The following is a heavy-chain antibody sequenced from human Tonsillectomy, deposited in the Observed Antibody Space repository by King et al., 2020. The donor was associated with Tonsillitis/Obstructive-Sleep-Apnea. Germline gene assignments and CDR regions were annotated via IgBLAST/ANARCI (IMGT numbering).Heavy chain of an antibody. CDR3: ARDRADY. CDR1: GFTFSSYA. Sequence: VQLVESRGGLVQPGGSLRLSCAASGFTFSSYAMHWVRQAPGKGLEYVSAISSNGGSTYYANSVKGRFTISRDNSKNTLYLQMGSLRAEDMAVYYCARDRADYWGQGTLVTVSS. V-gene: IGHV3-64*01. J-gene: IGHJ4*02. CDR2: ISSNGGST.